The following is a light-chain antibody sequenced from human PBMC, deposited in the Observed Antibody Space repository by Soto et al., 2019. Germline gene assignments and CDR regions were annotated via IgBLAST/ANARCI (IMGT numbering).Light chain of an antibody. CDR2: AAS. CDR3: QQYNNWPST. CDR1: QSVITN. J-gene: IGKJ1*01. V-gene: IGKV3-15*01. Sequence: EIVLTQSPATLSVSPGERVTLSCRASQSVITNLAWYQQKSGQAPRLLIYAASTRATDIPARFSGSGSGTEFTLTISNLQSEDFVVYYCQQYNNWPSTFGQGTKVDIK.